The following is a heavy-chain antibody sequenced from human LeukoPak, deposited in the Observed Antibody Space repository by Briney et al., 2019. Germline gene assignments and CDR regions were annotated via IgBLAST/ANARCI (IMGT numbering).Heavy chain of an antibody. D-gene: IGHD3-10*01. CDR3: VKDDSYYYGSGSYPY. CDR1: GFTFSSYA. CDR2: ISSNGGST. Sequence: GGSLRLSCEASGFTFSSYAMHWVRQAPGKGLEYVSVISSNGGSTYYADSVKGRFTISRDNSKNTLSLQMSSLRVEDTAVYYCVKDDSYYYGSGSYPYWGQGTLVTVSS. J-gene: IGHJ4*02. V-gene: IGHV3-64D*06.